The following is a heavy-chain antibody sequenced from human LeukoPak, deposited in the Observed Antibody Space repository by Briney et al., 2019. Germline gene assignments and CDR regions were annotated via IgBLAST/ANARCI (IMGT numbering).Heavy chain of an antibody. D-gene: IGHD6-13*01. J-gene: IGHJ4*02. CDR1: GFTFTSSA. CDR3: AAGDHGSSSWPTPDY. CDR2: IVVGSGNT. Sequence: SVKASCKASGFTFTSSAVQWVRQARGQRLEWIGWIVVGSGNTNYAQKFQERVTITRDMSTSTAYMELSSLRSEDTAVYYCAAGDHGSSSWPTPDYWGQGTLVTVSS. V-gene: IGHV1-58*01.